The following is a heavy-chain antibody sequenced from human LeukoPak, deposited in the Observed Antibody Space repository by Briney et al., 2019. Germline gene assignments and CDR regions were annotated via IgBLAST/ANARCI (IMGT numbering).Heavy chain of an antibody. D-gene: IGHD2-2*01. Sequence: SETLSLTCTVSGGSISSSSYYWGWIRQPPGKGLEWIGSIYYSGSTYYNPSLKSRVTISVDTSKNQFSLKLSSVTAADTAVYYCARGVVVPAAMLGFWYYYGMDVWGQGTTVTVSS. V-gene: IGHV4-39*01. J-gene: IGHJ6*02. CDR1: GGSISSSSYY. CDR3: ARGVVVPAAMLGFWYYYGMDV. CDR2: IYYSGST.